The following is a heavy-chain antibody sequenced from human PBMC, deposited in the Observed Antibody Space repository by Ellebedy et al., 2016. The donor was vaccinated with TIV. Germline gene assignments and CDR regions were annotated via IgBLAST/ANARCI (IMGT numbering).Heavy chain of an antibody. V-gene: IGHV4-30-4*01. CDR3: ARGPTNWANKNFDS. Sequence: SETLSLTXDVSGGSFRSGEHYWSWIRQPPGKGLEWIGYIYYSERTYSNPSLKNRLTISRDTSKNQFSLKLTSVTAADTAVYYCARGPTNWANKNFDSWGQGTLVTVSS. J-gene: IGHJ4*02. D-gene: IGHD7-27*01. CDR2: IYYSERT. CDR1: GGSFRSGEHY.